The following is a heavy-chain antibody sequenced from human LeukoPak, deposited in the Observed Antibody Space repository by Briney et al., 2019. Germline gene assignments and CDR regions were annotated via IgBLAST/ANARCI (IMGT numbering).Heavy chain of an antibody. Sequence: GASVKVSCKASGYTFTDYHMHWVRQAPGQGLEWMGWISAYNGNTNYAQKLQGRVTMTTDTSTSTAYMELRSLRSDDTAVYYCARGYSGYHDAFDIWGQGTMVTVSS. V-gene: IGHV1-18*04. CDR1: GYTFTDYH. CDR2: ISAYNGNT. J-gene: IGHJ3*02. D-gene: IGHD1-26*01. CDR3: ARGYSGYHDAFDI.